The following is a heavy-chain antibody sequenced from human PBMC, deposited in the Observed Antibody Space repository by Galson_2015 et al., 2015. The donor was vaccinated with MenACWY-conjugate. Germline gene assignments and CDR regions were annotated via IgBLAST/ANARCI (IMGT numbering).Heavy chain of an antibody. CDR1: GYFFTTHW. V-gene: IGHV5-10-1*01. CDR3: ARLQYSSSIALNPDY. D-gene: IGHD6-6*01. Sequence: QSGAEVKKPGESLTISCKASGYFFTTHWIAWVRQMPGKGLEWMGKIDPSDTYVKYSPSFRGHVTMSVDKSNSMAFLEWSGLKASDTAMYYCARLQYSSSIALNPDYWGQGTLVTVSS. CDR2: IDPSDTYV. J-gene: IGHJ4*02.